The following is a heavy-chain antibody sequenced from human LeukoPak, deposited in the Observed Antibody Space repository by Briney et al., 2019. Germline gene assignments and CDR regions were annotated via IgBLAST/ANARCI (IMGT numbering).Heavy chain of an antibody. CDR1: GFTFSDYY. V-gene: IGHV3-11*01. CDR2: ISSSGSTI. D-gene: IGHD2-2*01. CDR3: ARSIPAGNRR. Sequence: GGSLRLSCAASGFTFSDYYMSWIRQAPGKGLEWVSYISSSGSTIDYADSVKCRFTIFRDNAKNSLYLQMNSLRAEDTAVYYCARSIPAGNRRWGQGTLVTVSS. J-gene: IGHJ4*02.